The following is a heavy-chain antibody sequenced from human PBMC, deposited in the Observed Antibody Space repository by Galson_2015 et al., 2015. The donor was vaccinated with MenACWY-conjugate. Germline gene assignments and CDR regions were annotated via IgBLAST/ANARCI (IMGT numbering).Heavy chain of an antibody. D-gene: IGHD2-2*02. CDR2: ISSSSSTI. CDR3: ASSDCSSTICYTIGDDY. V-gene: IGHV3-48*04. Sequence: SLRLSCAASGLTFSSYSMNWVRQAPGKGLEWVSYISSSSSTIYYADSVKGRFTISRDNAKNSLYLQMNSLRAEDTAVYYCASSDCSSTICYTIGDDYWGQGTLVTVSS. J-gene: IGHJ4*02. CDR1: GLTFSSYS.